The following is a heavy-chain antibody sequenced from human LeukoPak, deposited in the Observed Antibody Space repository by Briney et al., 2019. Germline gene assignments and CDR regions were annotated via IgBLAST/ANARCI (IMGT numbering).Heavy chain of an antibody. CDR1: GFTVSSNY. Sequence: GGSLRLSCAASGFTVSSNYMSWVRQSPGKGLEWVSLIYSGGSTYYADSVKGRFTISRDNSKNTLYLEMNSLRAEDTAVYYCAKGGIPSTYDSSGYYRKNLYYFDYWGQGTLVTVSS. CDR3: AKGGIPSTYDSSGYYRKNLYYFDY. J-gene: IGHJ4*02. V-gene: IGHV3-66*01. D-gene: IGHD3-22*01. CDR2: IYSGGST.